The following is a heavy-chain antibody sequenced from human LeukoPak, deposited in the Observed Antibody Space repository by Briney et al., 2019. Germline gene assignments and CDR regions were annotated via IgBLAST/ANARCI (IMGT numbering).Heavy chain of an antibody. J-gene: IGHJ4*02. CDR1: GFTFSSAA. Sequence: GGSLRLSCAASGFTFSSAAMSWVRQAPGKGLEWVSSISHTDDTAYYADSVKGRFTISRDNSKNTLYLQMNSLRAEDTAVYYCARGAVPFDNWGQGTLVTVSS. V-gene: IGHV3-23*01. D-gene: IGHD1-26*01. CDR3: ARGAVPFDN. CDR2: ISHTDDTA.